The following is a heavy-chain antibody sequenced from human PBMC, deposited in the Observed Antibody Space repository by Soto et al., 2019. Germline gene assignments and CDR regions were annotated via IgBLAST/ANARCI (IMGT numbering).Heavy chain of an antibody. D-gene: IGHD1-1*01. V-gene: IGHV3-11*06. Sequence: PGGSLRLSCAASGFTFSDHYMSWIRQAPGKGLEWIGYSSNSGSFARYADSVKGRFSISRDNAKNSLYLRINSLRGDDTAIYYCVRSGDNYNLLDYWGQGTPVT. J-gene: IGHJ4*02. CDR2: SSNSGSFA. CDR3: VRSGDNYNLLDY. CDR1: GFTFSDHY.